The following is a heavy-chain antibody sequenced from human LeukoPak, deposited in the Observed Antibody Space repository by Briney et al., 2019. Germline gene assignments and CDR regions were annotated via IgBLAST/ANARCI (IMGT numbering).Heavy chain of an antibody. CDR3: ARAGGPGFGEFSPY. J-gene: IGHJ4*02. D-gene: IGHD3-10*01. CDR2: INPNTGGT. Sequence: ASVKVSCKASGYSFTGYYLHWVRHAPGQGLEWVGWINPNTGGTNYAQKFQDRVTMTRDTSFSTAFMELSRLRSDDTAVYYCARAGGPGFGEFSPYWGQGTLVTVSS. V-gene: IGHV1-2*02. CDR1: GYSFTGYY.